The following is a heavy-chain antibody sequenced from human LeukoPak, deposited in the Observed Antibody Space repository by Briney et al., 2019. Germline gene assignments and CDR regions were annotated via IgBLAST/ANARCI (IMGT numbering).Heavy chain of an antibody. D-gene: IGHD5-12*01. V-gene: IGHV3-30-3*01. CDR2: ISYDGSSK. CDR1: VFTFSSYS. Sequence: GGSLRLSCAASVFTFSSYSIHWVRQAPGKGLEWVAVISYDGSSKDYADSVTGRFTISRDNSKNTLYLQMHSLRAEDTALYYCARDSSDTVAEYYFDYWGQGTLVTVSS. J-gene: IGHJ4*02. CDR3: ARDSSDTVAEYYFDY.